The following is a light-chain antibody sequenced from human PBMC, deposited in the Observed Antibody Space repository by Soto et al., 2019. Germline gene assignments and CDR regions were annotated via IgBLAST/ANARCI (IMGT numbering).Light chain of an antibody. CDR2: DAS. J-gene: IGKJ1*01. Sequence: EILLTQSPATRSLSPGERATLSCRASQSVSSYLAWYQQKPGQAPRLLIYDASNRATGIPARFSGSGSGTEFTLTISSLQSEDFAVYYCQQYNNWPRTFGQGTKVDIK. CDR1: QSVSSY. V-gene: IGKV3-11*01. CDR3: QQYNNWPRT.